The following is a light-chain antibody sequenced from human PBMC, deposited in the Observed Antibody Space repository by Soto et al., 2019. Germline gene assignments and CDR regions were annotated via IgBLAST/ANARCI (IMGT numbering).Light chain of an antibody. V-gene: IGKV3-20*01. CDR2: GAS. CDR1: HSVSSSY. Sequence: EIVLTQSPGTLSLSPGERATLSCRASHSVSSSYLAWYQQKPGQAPRLLIYGASSRATGIPDRFSGSGSGTDFTLTISRLEPEDFSVYYYQQYGNSPPYTFGQGTKLEIK. CDR3: QQYGNSPPYT. J-gene: IGKJ2*01.